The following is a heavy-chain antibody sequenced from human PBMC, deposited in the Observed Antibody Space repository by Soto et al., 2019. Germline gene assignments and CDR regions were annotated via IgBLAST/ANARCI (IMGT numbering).Heavy chain of an antibody. CDR3: ARDYGYYYDSSGYPRY. V-gene: IGHV1-69*12. J-gene: IGHJ4*02. CDR2: IIPIFGTA. Sequence: QVQLVQSGAEVKKPGSSVKVSCKASGGTFSSYAISWVRQAPGQGLEWMGGIIPIFGTANYAQKFQGRVTSTADESTSTAYMELSSLRSEDTAVYYCARDYGYYYDSSGYPRYWGQGTLVTVSS. D-gene: IGHD3-22*01. CDR1: GGTFSSYA.